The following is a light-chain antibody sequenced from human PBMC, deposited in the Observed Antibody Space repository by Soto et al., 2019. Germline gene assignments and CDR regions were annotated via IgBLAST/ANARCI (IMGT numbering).Light chain of an antibody. CDR3: QHYGTSAL. V-gene: IGKV3-11*01. Sequence: EIVLTQSPATLSLSPGERATLSCRASQNVSTYLAWYQQKPGQAPRLLIYDASNRATGIPARFSGSGSGTDFTLTITRLEPEDFAVYYCQHYGTSALFGPGTKVDI. CDR1: QNVSTY. J-gene: IGKJ3*01. CDR2: DAS.